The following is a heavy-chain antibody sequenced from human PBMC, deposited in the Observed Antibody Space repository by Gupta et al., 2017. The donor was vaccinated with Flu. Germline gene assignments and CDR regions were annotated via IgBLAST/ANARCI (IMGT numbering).Heavy chain of an antibody. CDR1: GFTFSNYS. CDR2: STSSGAWT. CDR3: AKNVNAPGTN. Sequence: EVQLLESGGGLVQPGGSLRLSCVASGFTFSNYSINWVRQAPGKGLEWVSSSTSSGAWTYYADSGKGRFTISRDNSRNTLFLQMTSLRAEDTAVYYCAKNVNAPGTNWGQGTLVTVSS. V-gene: IGHV3-23*01. J-gene: IGHJ4*02. D-gene: IGHD6-13*01.